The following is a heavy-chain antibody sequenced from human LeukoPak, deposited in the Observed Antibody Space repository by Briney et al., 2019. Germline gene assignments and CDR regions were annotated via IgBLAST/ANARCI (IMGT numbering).Heavy chain of an antibody. CDR1: GFTFSSYA. V-gene: IGHV3-23*01. CDR2: ISGSGGST. CDR3: AKRGTAGSWNPEDY. D-gene: IGHD1-1*01. Sequence: GGSLRLSCAASGFTFSSYAMSWVRQAPGKGLEWVSAISGSGGSTCYADSVKGRFTISRDNSKNTLYLQMNSLRAEDTAVYYCAKRGTAGSWNPEDYWGQGTLVTVSS. J-gene: IGHJ4*02.